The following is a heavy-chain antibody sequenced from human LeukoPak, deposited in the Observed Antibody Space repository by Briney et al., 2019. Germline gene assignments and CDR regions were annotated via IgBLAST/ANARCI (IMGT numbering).Heavy chain of an antibody. J-gene: IGHJ4*02. CDR2: IYYSGST. CDR3: ARQNGRGYSYGLYD. CDR1: GGSISSSSYY. Sequence: PSETLSLTCTVSGGSISSSSYYWGWIRQPPGKGLEWIGSIYYSGSTYYNPSLKSRVTISVDTSKNQFSLKLSSVTAADTAVYYCARQNGRGYSYGLYDWGQGTLVTVSS. D-gene: IGHD5-18*01. V-gene: IGHV4-39*01.